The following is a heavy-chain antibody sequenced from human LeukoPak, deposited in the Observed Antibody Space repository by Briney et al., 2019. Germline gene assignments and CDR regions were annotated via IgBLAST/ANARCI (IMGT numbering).Heavy chain of an antibody. D-gene: IGHD1-1*01. Sequence: PSETLSLTCSVSGGSMSTMSYYWGWIRQAPGKGLEWIGSIYYSGITYHNPSLKSRVTISVDTSKKQFSLELTSVTAADTAVYYCARRKRDEFWNGYYYYYMDVWGKGTTVTVPS. CDR1: GGSMSTMSYY. CDR3: ARRKRDEFWNGYYYYYMDV. J-gene: IGHJ6*03. V-gene: IGHV4-39*01. CDR2: IYYSGIT.